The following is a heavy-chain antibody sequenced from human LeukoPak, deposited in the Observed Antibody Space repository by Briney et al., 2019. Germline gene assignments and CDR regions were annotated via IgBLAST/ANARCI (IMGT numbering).Heavy chain of an antibody. D-gene: IGHD3-22*01. Sequence: WASVTVSCKASGYTFTGYYMHWVRQAPGQGLEWMGWINPNSGGTNYAQTFQGRVTMTRDTSISTAYMELSRLRSDDTAEYYCASDTSHTGGYYYREDGLDVWGQGTM. CDR2: INPNSGGT. CDR1: GYTFTGYY. CDR3: ASDTSHTGGYYYREDGLDV. V-gene: IGHV1-2*02. J-gene: IGHJ3*01.